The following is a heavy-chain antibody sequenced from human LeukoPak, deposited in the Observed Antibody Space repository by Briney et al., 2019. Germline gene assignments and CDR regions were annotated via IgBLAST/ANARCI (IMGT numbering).Heavy chain of an antibody. D-gene: IGHD4-17*01. CDR2: IYPGDSDT. CDR3: ARPDYGDYNAFDI. Sequence: ESLNISCTGSGYSFTSYWIGWVRQMPGKGLEWMRIIYPGDSDTRYSPSFQGQVTISAHKSISTAYLQWSSLKASDTAMYYCARPDYGDYNAFDIWGQGTMVTVSS. J-gene: IGHJ3*02. V-gene: IGHV5-51*01. CDR1: GYSFTSYW.